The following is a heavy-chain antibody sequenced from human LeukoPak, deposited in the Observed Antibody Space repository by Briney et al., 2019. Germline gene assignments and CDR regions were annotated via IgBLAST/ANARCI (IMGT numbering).Heavy chain of an antibody. CDR3: VKELQTITSPFDY. CDR1: GFTVSSNY. CDR2: INSNGLST. V-gene: IGHV3-64D*06. D-gene: IGHD5-24*01. J-gene: IGHJ4*02. Sequence: GGSLRLSCAASGFTVSSNYMRWVRQAPGKGLQYVLAINSNGLSTYYTDSVKGRFTISRDNSRNTVYLQMSSLRAEDTAVYYCVKELQTITSPFDYWGQGTLVTVSS.